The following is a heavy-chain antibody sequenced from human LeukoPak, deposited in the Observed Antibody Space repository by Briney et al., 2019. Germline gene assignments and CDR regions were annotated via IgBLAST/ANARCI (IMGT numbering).Heavy chain of an antibody. CDR1: GGSISSSNYY. Sequence: PSETLSLTCTVSGGSISSSNYYWGWIRQPPGKGLEWIGNIYYSGSTYYNPSLKSRVTISVDTSKNQFSLKLSSVTAAATAVYCCASVARDSSGYHYFDYWGQGTLVTVSS. D-gene: IGHD3-22*01. J-gene: IGHJ4*02. V-gene: IGHV4-39*01. CDR3: ASVARDSSGYHYFDY. CDR2: IYYSGST.